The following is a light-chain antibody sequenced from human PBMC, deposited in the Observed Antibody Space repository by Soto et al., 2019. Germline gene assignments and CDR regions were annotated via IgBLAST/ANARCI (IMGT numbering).Light chain of an antibody. CDR2: NIS. J-gene: IGKJ1*01. Sequence: EIVLPQSPDTPPLSPGGRATLSCRASQTVTNNHLAWYQQKPGQTPRLLIYNISRRATGIPAKFSGSGSGTVFTRAISRQEPRDVALYYCQLDGGSPTWTFGVGTRVLIK. CDR3: QLDGGSPTWT. CDR1: QTVTNNH. V-gene: IGKV3-20*01.